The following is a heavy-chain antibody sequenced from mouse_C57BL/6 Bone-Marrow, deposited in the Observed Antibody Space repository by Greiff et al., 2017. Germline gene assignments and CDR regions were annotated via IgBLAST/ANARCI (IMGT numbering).Heavy chain of an antibody. CDR3: ASFYYGSSPFAY. D-gene: IGHD1-1*01. J-gene: IGHJ3*01. Sequence: VQLKESGAELVKPGASVKLSCTASGFNINDYYMHWVKQRTEQGLAWIGRIDPEDGETKYAPKFQGKATITADTSSNTAYLQLSSLTSEDTAVYYCASFYYGSSPFAYWGQGTLVTVSA. CDR1: GFNINDYY. V-gene: IGHV14-2*01. CDR2: IDPEDGET.